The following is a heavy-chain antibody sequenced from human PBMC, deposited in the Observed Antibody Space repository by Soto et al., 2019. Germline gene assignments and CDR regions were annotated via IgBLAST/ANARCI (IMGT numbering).Heavy chain of an antibody. CDR1: GGSISSDY. Sequence: QVKLQESGPGLVKPSETLSLTCTVSGGSISSDYWSWIRQPPGKGLEWIAYIYYSGSHNYNPSLKSRVAISGDTSKNQFSLKLSSVTAADTAVYYCARTVIGGFDYWGQGTLVTVSS. CDR2: IYYSGSH. V-gene: IGHV4-59*01. J-gene: IGHJ4*02. D-gene: IGHD3-16*02. CDR3: ARTVIGGFDY.